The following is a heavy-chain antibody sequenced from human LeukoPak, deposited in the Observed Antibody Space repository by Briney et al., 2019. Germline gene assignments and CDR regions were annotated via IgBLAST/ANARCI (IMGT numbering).Heavy chain of an antibody. CDR3: ARMGGSYGY. V-gene: IGHV3-7*01. Sequence: GGSLRLSCAASGFTFSSYAMSWVRQAPGKGLEWVANIKQDGGEKYYADPVQGRFTVSRDNAKKSLYLQMNSLRAEDTAVYYCARMGGSYGYWGQGTLVTVSS. CDR1: GFTFSSYA. D-gene: IGHD1-26*01. J-gene: IGHJ4*02. CDR2: IKQDGGEK.